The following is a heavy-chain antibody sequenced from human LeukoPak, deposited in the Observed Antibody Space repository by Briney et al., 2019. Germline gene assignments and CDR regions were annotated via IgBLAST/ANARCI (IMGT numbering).Heavy chain of an antibody. V-gene: IGHV3-21*01. D-gene: IGHD2-2*01. CDR2: ISSSSSYI. Sequence: GGSLRLSCAASGFTFSSYSMNWVRQAPGEGLEWVSSISSSSSYIYYADSVKGRFTISRDNAKNSLYLQMNSLRAEDTAVYYCARDSIVVVPAASDTYYYYMDVWGKGTTVTVSS. CDR1: GFTFSSYS. CDR3: ARDSIVVVPAASDTYYYYMDV. J-gene: IGHJ6*03.